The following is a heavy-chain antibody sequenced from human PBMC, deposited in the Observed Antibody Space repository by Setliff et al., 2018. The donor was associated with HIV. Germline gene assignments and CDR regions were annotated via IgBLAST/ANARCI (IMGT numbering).Heavy chain of an antibody. Sequence: GASVKVSCKASGYTFTSYYMHWVRQAPGQGLEWMGTINPSSGSTTYAQKFQGRVTMTRDTSTSTVYMELSSLRSEDTAVYYCARDPAPSSSASYFQHWGQGTPVTVS. CDR1: GYTFTSYY. D-gene: IGHD6-6*01. V-gene: IGHV1-46*01. CDR2: INPSSGST. CDR3: ARDPAPSSSASYFQH. J-gene: IGHJ1*01.